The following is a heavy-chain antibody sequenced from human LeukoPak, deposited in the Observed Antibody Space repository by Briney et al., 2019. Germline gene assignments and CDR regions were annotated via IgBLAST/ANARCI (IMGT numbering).Heavy chain of an antibody. CDR3: ARFYGSGGALNWFDP. D-gene: IGHD3-10*01. CDR2: INHSGST. CDR1: GGSFSGYY. Sequence: SETLSLTCAVYGGSFSGYYWSWIRQPPGKGLEWIGEINHSGSTNYNPSLKSRVTISVDTSKNQFSLKLSSVTAADTAVYYCARFYGSGGALNWFDPWGQGTLATVSS. V-gene: IGHV4-34*01. J-gene: IGHJ5*02.